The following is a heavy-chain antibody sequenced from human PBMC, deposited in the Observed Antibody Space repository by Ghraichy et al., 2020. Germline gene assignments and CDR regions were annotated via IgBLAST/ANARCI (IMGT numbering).Heavy chain of an antibody. Sequence: GGSLRLSCAASGFTFSSYAMSWVRQAPGKGLEWVSAISGSGGSTYYADSVKGRITISRDNSKNTLYLQMNSLRAEDTAVYYCAKDYDFWSGGDYWGQGTLVTVSS. D-gene: IGHD3-3*01. V-gene: IGHV3-23*01. J-gene: IGHJ4*02. CDR1: GFTFSSYA. CDR3: AKDYDFWSGGDY. CDR2: ISGSGGST.